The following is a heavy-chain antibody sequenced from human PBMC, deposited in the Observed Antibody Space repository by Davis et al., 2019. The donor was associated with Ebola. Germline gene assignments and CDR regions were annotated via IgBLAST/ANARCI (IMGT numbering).Heavy chain of an antibody. Sequence: GESLKISCAASGFTFSTYAMSWVRQAPGKGLEWVSAISGNGDRTYYADSVKGRFSISRDNSKNTVYLQMNSLRAEDTALYYCAKHLYSSAWYDYFDYWGQGTLVTVSS. J-gene: IGHJ4*02. CDR3: AKHLYSSAWYDYFDY. V-gene: IGHV3-23*01. D-gene: IGHD6-19*01. CDR2: ISGNGDRT. CDR1: GFTFSTYA.